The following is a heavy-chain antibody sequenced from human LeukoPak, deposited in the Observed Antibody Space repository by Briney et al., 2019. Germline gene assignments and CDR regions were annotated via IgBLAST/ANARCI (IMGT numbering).Heavy chain of an antibody. Sequence: SETLSLTCSVSGGSISTYYWNWIRQPPGKGLDWIGYIYYSGSTNYNPSLKSRLTMSVDTSKNQFSLRLSSVTAADTAVYYCARNGWTYGGYFDYWGQGTLVTVSS. V-gene: IGHV4-59*01. J-gene: IGHJ4*02. D-gene: IGHD1-7*01. CDR2: IYYSGST. CDR1: GGSISTYY. CDR3: ARNGWTYGGYFDY.